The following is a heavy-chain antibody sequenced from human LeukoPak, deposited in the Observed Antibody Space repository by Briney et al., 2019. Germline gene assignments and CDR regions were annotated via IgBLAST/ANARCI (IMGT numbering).Heavy chain of an antibody. Sequence: ASVKVSCKASGYTFTRNVINWVRQATGQGLEWMGWMNPNSGNTGYAQKFQGRVTMTRNTPISTAYLELSSLRSEATPVYYCARAGGYCGRISCPYYFDYWGQGSLVAVSS. D-gene: IGHD2-15*01. CDR3: ARAGGYCGRISCPYYFDY. CDR1: GYTFTRNV. J-gene: IGHJ4*02. CDR2: MNPNSGNT. V-gene: IGHV1-8*01.